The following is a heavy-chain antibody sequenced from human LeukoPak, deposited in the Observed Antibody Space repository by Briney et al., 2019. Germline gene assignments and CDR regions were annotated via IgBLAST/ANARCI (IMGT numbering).Heavy chain of an antibody. CDR3: ARAVAGGEYYFDY. J-gene: IGHJ4*02. D-gene: IGHD3-10*01. Sequence: GGSLGVSCAAPGFTVSSNYMSWVRPAPGRGLERGSVIYSGGSTYYADSVNGRFTISSDNSKNPLYLQMNSLSAEDTAVYYCARAVAGGEYYFDYWGQGTLVTVSS. V-gene: IGHV3-66*02. CDR2: IYSGGST. CDR1: GFTVSSNY.